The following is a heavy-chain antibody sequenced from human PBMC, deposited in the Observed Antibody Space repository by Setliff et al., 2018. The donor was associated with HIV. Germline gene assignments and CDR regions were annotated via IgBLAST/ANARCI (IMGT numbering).Heavy chain of an antibody. D-gene: IGHD3-10*01. CDR2: IYTSGST. V-gene: IGHV4-4*08. J-gene: IGHJ6*03. CDR1: GGSISSYY. Sequence: PSETLSLTCTVSGGSISSYYWSWIRQPPGKGLEWIGYIYTSGSTNYNPSLKSRVTISADTSKNQFSLKLSSVTAADTAVYYCVFGESYYYYMDVWGKGTTVTVSS. CDR3: VFGESYYYYMDV.